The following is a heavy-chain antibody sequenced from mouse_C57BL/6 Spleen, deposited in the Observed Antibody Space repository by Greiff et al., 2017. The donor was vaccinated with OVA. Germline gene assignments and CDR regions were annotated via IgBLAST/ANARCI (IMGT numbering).Heavy chain of an antibody. V-gene: IGHV1-26*01. CDR3: ARRDYDPAMDY. CDR1: GYTFTDYY. Sequence: VQLQQSGPELVKPGASVKISCKASGYTFTDYYMNWVKQSHGKSLEWIGDINPNNGGTSYNQKFKGKATLTVDKSSSTAYMELRSLTSEDSAVYYCARRDYDPAMDYWGQGTSVTVSS. CDR2: INPNNGGT. D-gene: IGHD2-4*01. J-gene: IGHJ4*01.